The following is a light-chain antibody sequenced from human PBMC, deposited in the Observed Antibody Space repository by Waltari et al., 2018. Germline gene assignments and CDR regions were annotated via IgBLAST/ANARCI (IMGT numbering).Light chain of an antibody. CDR2: RTS. CDR3: LLSYSGSFYV. CDR1: TGPVTCGLT. Sequence: QAVVTQQPSVTVSPGGPVSLTCPSSTGPVTCGLTPCWSQQKPGQAPRILISRTSDKKSWTPARFSGSLIGAKAALTLSGALPEDEADYYCLLSYSGSFYVFGTGTKVTVL. V-gene: IGLV7-46*01. J-gene: IGLJ1*01.